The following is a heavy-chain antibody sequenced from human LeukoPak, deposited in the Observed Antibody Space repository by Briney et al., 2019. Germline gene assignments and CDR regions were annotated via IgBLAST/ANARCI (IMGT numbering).Heavy chain of an antibody. J-gene: IGHJ4*02. CDR1: SGSLSSFY. CDR2: IYPSGST. CDR3: ARSSGHDFDY. Sequence: SETLSLTCTVSSGSLSSFYWNCIRQPAGKGLEWVGRIYPSGSTDYNASLKSRVTMSVDTSKKQFSPKLNSVTAADTAVYYCARSSGHDFDYWGQGILVTVSS. D-gene: IGHD5-12*01. V-gene: IGHV4-4*07.